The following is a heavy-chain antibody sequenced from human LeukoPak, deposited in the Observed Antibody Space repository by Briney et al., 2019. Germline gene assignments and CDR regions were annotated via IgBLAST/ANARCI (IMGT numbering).Heavy chain of an antibody. Sequence: SETLSLTCTVSGGSISSYYWGWIRQPPGKGLEWIGSIYYSGSTYYNPSLKSRVTISVDTSKNQFSLKLSSVTAADTAVYYCARQIYIVVVPAAPEFDAFDIWGQGTMVTVSS. CDR3: ARQIYIVVVPAAPEFDAFDI. V-gene: IGHV4-39*01. CDR1: GGSISSYY. CDR2: IYYSGST. D-gene: IGHD2-2*01. J-gene: IGHJ3*02.